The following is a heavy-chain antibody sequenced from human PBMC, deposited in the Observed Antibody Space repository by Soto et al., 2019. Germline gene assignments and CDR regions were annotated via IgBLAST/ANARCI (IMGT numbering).Heavy chain of an antibody. CDR3: AAGDYLVTSDAEYYAATDV. CDR2: IYSSGDT. Sequence: QLQLQESGPGLVRASETLSLTCTVSGGSISSGDYYLAWVRQPPGKGLDWIGIIYSSGDTYYNSYLRRRVTMSIDTPKNPFTPKLNSVTAADTAVYFCAAGDYLVTSDAEYYAATDVWGQGTTVTVSS. V-gene: IGHV4-39*01. CDR1: GGSISSGDYY. J-gene: IGHJ6*01. D-gene: IGHD2-2*01.